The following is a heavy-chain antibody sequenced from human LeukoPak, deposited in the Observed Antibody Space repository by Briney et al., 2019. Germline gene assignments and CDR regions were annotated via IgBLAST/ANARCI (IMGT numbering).Heavy chain of an antibody. Sequence: ASVKVSCKAAGYIFTTYGISWVRQAPGQGLEWMGWISAYNGDTYYAQKLQGRLTMTTDTSTNTAYMELRSLRSDDTAVYYCAREGGYSYYWWGQGTLVTVSS. D-gene: IGHD5-18*01. CDR1: GYIFTTYG. CDR3: AREGGYSYYW. V-gene: IGHV1-18*01. J-gene: IGHJ4*02. CDR2: ISAYNGDT.